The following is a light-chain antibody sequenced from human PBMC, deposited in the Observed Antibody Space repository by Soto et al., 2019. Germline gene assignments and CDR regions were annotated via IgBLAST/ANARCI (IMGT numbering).Light chain of an antibody. Sequence: QSVLTQPPSVSGAPGQRVTISCTGSSCNIGAGYDVHWYQQLPGTAPKLLIYGNNNRPSGVPDRFSGSKSATSDSLAITGLQAEDEADYYCQSYDSSLSGWVFGGGTKVTVL. V-gene: IGLV1-40*01. CDR3: QSYDSSLSGWV. CDR1: SCNIGAGYD. CDR2: GNN. J-gene: IGLJ3*02.